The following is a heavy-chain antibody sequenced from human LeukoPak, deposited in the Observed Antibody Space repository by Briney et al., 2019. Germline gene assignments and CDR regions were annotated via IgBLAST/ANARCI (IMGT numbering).Heavy chain of an antibody. V-gene: IGHV4-4*07. CDR1: GGSISSYY. CDR3: ARVDLAAGTWSNWFDP. Sequence: SETLSLTCTVSGGSISSYYWSWIRQPAGKGLEWIGRIYTSGSTNYNPSLKSRVTMSVDTSKNQFSLKLSSVTAADTAVYYCARVDLAAGTWSNWFDPWGQGTLVTVSS. CDR2: IYTSGST. D-gene: IGHD6-13*01. J-gene: IGHJ5*02.